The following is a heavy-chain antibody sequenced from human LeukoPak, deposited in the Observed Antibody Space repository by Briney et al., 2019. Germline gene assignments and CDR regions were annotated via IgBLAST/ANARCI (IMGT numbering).Heavy chain of an antibody. V-gene: IGHV3-7*01. J-gene: IGHJ4*02. CDR2: IKQDGSEK. D-gene: IGHD3-22*01. CDR1: GFTFSSYW. CDR3: AKVRHHYDSGSYYFDY. Sequence: AGGSLRLSCAASGFTFSSYWMSWVRQAPGKGLEWVANIKQDGSEKYYVDSVKGRFTISRDNAKSSLYLQMNSLRVEDTAVYYCAKVRHHYDSGSYYFDYWGQGTLVTVSS.